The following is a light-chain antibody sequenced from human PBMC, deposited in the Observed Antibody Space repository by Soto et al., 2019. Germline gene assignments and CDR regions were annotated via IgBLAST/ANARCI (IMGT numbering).Light chain of an antibody. CDR3: QQRNIWPPVT. J-gene: IGKJ5*01. V-gene: IGKV3D-15*01. CDR1: QSVSSN. Sequence: EIVMTQSPATLSVSPGERATRSCRGSQSVSSNLAWYQQKPGQAPRLLIYGASTRATGIPARFSGSGSGTDFTLTISSLEPEDSAVYYCQQRNIWPPVTFGQGTRLEI. CDR2: GAS.